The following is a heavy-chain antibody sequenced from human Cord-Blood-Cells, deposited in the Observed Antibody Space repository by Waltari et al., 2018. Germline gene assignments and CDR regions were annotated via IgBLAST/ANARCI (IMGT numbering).Heavy chain of an antibody. J-gene: IGHJ4*02. D-gene: IGHD6-13*01. Sequence: QVQLVESGGGVVQPGRSLRLSCAASGFPFSSYGMHWVRQAPGKGREWVAVIWYDGSNKYYADSVKGRFTISRDNSKNTLYLQMNSLRAEDTAVYYCARDQAAAGFDYWGQGTLVTVSS. CDR2: IWYDGSNK. CDR3: ARDQAAAGFDY. CDR1: GFPFSSYG. V-gene: IGHV3-33*01.